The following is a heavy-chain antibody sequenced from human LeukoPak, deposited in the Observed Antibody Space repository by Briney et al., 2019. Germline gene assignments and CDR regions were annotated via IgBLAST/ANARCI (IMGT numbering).Heavy chain of an antibody. J-gene: IGHJ5*02. Sequence: GKGVEWVSAISGSGGTTYYTDSVKGRFTISRDNSKNTLYLQMNSLRAEDTAVYYCAKDNHPWGQGTLVTVSS. V-gene: IGHV3-23*01. CDR2: ISGSGGTT. CDR3: AKDNHP.